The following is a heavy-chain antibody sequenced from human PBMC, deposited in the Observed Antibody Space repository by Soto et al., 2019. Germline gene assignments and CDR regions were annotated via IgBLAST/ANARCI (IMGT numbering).Heavy chain of an antibody. J-gene: IGHJ4*02. CDR3: ARQREYSGYDFDY. CDR1: GGSISSSSSY. CDR2: IYYSGNT. Sequence: SETLSLTCTVSGGSISSSSSYWGWIRQPPGKGLEWIGSIYYSGNTYYNPSLKSRVTISVDTSKNQFSLKLNSVTAADTSVYYCARQREYSGYDFDYCGQGTLVTVSS. D-gene: IGHD5-12*01. V-gene: IGHV4-39*01.